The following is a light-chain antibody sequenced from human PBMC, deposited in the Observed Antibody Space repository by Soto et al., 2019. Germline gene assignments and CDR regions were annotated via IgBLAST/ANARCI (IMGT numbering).Light chain of an antibody. J-gene: IGKJ3*01. CDR2: GAS. Sequence: ENVLTQSPGTLSLSPGERATLSCRASQSVSSSYLAWYQQKPGQAPRLLIYGASSRATGIPDRFSGSGSGTDFTLTISRLEPEDFAVYYCQQYGSSLFTFGPGTKVDI. CDR3: QQYGSSLFT. V-gene: IGKV3-20*01. CDR1: QSVSSSY.